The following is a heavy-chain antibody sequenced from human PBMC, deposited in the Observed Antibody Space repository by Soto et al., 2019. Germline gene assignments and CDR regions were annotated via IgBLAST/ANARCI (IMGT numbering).Heavy chain of an antibody. J-gene: IGHJ4*02. Sequence: EVELLESGGGLVQPGGSLRLSCVASGFTFKNYDMRWIRQAPGKGLEWVSGISGSGGVTYYADSVKGRFTISRDNSKNTLYLQMNSLRAEDTARYYCAKNRQFRSHYESAGHYDNWGQGTLVTVSS. CDR1: GFTFKNYD. CDR3: AKNRQFRSHYESAGHYDN. V-gene: IGHV3-23*01. CDR2: ISGSGGVT. D-gene: IGHD3-10*01.